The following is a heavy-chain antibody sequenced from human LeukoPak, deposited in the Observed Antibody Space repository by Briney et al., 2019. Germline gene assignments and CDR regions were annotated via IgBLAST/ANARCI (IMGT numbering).Heavy chain of an antibody. J-gene: IGHJ4*02. CDR2: INSDGSST. CDR1: GFTFSSYW. V-gene: IGHV3-74*01. Sequence: GGSLRLSCAASGFTFSSYWMHWVRQAPGKGLVWVSRINSDGSSTSYADSVKGRFTISRDNAKNTLYLQMNSLRAEDMAVYYCARDFGPSYCGGDCYSLPDYWGQGTLVTVSS. D-gene: IGHD2-21*02. CDR3: ARDFGPSYCGGDCYSLPDY.